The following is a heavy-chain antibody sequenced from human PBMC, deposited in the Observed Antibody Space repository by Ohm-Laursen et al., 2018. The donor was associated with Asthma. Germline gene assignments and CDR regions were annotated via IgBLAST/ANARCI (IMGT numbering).Heavy chain of an antibody. Sequence: SETLSLTCTVSGGSISSYYWSWIRQPPGKGLEWIGYIYYSGSTNYNPSLKSRVTISVDTSKNQFSLKLSSVTAADTAVYYCARGLEGKYYYDSSGYYSGYYFDYWGQGTLVTVSS. CDR1: GGSISSYY. V-gene: IGHV4-59*01. D-gene: IGHD3-22*01. J-gene: IGHJ4*02. CDR3: ARGLEGKYYYDSSGYYSGYYFDY. CDR2: IYYSGST.